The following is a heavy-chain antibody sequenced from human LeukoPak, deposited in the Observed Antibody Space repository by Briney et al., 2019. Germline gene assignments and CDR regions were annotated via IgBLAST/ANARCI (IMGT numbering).Heavy chain of an antibody. Sequence: GGSLRLSCAASAFTFSSYGMHWVRQAPGKGLEWVAFIRYDGSNKYYADSVKGRFTISRDNSKNTLYLQMNSLRAEDTAVYYCAKRFYGILTGPFDYWDQGTLVTVSS. D-gene: IGHD3-9*01. CDR3: AKRFYGILTGPFDY. CDR1: AFTFSSYG. V-gene: IGHV3-30*02. CDR2: IRYDGSNK. J-gene: IGHJ4*02.